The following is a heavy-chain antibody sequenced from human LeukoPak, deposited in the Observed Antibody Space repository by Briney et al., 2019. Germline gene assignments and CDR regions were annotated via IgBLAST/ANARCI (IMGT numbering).Heavy chain of an antibody. CDR1: GFTFSSYA. CDR3: AKEGTQWLVPYVDY. CDR2: ISGSGGST. J-gene: IGHJ4*02. V-gene: IGHV3-23*01. Sequence: PGGSLRLSCAASGFTFSSYAMSWVRQAPGKGLEWVTAISGSGGSTYYADSVKGRFTISRDNSKNTLYLQMNSLRAEDTAVYYCAKEGTQWLVPYVDYWGQGTLVTVSS. D-gene: IGHD6-19*01.